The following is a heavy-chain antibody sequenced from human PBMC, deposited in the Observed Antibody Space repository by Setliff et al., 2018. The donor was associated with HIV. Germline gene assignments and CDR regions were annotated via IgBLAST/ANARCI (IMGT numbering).Heavy chain of an antibody. CDR2: IYYSGTT. V-gene: IGHV4-59*01. D-gene: IGHD3-10*01. CDR1: GGSISSYY. CDR3: ASGGYYGSGSYYGGWFDP. J-gene: IGHJ5*02. Sequence: PSETLSPTCTVSGGSISSYYWSWIRQPPGKGLEWIGHIYYSGTTNYNPSLKSRVTISVDTSKNQFSLKLSSVTAADTAVYYCASGGYYGSGSYYGGWFDPWGQGTRVTVSS.